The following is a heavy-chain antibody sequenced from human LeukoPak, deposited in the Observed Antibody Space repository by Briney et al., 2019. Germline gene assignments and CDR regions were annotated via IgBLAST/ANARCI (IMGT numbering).Heavy chain of an antibody. Sequence: PGGSLRLSCAASGFTFSSYAMSWVRQAPGKGLEWVSSISGGSTYTLYADSVMGRFTISRDNAKNSLYLHMSSLRAEDTAVYYCARVRDLYRDYWGQGILVTVSS. D-gene: IGHD5-12*01. CDR2: ISGGSTYT. CDR3: ARVRDLYRDY. V-gene: IGHV3-21*01. J-gene: IGHJ4*02. CDR1: GFTFSSYA.